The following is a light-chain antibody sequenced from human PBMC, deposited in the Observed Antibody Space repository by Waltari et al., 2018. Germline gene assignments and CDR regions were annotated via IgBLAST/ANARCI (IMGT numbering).Light chain of an antibody. CDR3: AAWDDSLHAYV. CDR2: SHH. CDR1: EPNVAVNT. V-gene: IGLV1-44*01. Sequence: QSFLTQPPSASGTPGQKVTISCSGSEPNVAVNTVHWYQQFPETAPKLLISSHHQLPSGVPDRCSGSKSGTSASLSISGLQSADEAVYYCAAWDDSLHAYVFGAGTEVTV. J-gene: IGLJ1*01.